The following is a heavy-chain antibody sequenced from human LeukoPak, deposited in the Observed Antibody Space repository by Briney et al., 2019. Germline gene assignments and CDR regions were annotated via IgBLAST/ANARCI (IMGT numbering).Heavy chain of an antibody. J-gene: IGHJ3*02. CDR1: GFTFSGYW. CDR3: ARPNYYDSSGYYYLDAFDI. Sequence: GGSLRLSCAASGFTFSGYWMSWVRQAPGKGLEWVANIKQDGSEKYYVDSVKGRFTISRDNAKNSLYLQMNSLRAEDTAVYYCARPNYYDSSGYYYLDAFDIWGQGTMVTVSS. CDR2: IKQDGSEK. D-gene: IGHD3-22*01. V-gene: IGHV3-7*01.